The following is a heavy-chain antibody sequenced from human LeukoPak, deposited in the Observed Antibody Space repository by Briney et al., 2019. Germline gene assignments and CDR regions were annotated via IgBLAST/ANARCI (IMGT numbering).Heavy chain of an antibody. J-gene: IGHJ4*02. CDR3: ASEYYYGPGSFSEGY. D-gene: IGHD3-10*01. CDR2: IYSGGST. V-gene: IGHV3-53*01. CDR1: GFTVSSNY. Sequence: GGSLRLSCAASGFTVSSNYMSWVRQAPGKGLEWVSVIYSGGSTYYADSVKGRFTISRDNSKNTLYLQMNNLRAEDTAVYYCASEYYYGPGSFSEGYWGQGTLVTVSS.